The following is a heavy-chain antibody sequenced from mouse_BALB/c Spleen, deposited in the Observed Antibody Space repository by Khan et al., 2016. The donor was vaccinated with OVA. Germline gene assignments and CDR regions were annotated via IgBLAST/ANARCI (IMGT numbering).Heavy chain of an antibody. Sequence: QIQLVQSGAELAKPGASVKMSCQASGYTFTTYWMHWVKQRPGQGLEWIGYINPTSGYTDYNQKFKDKATLTADKSSSTAYMQLSSLTSDDSAVYYCARDRIDYGGQGTTLTVSS. J-gene: IGHJ2*01. V-gene: IGHV1-7*01. CDR2: INPTSGYT. CDR1: GYTFTTYW. CDR3: ARDRIDY.